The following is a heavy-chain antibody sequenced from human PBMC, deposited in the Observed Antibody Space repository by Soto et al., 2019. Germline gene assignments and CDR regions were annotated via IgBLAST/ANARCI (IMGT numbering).Heavy chain of an antibody. V-gene: IGHV3-33*01. J-gene: IGHJ4*02. CDR2: IWFDGSNK. CDR3: ARLGITGTTFRGFDY. Sequence: QVQLVESGGGVVQPGRSLRLSCAASGFTFSIYGMHWVRQALGKGLEWVAVIWFDGSNKYYADSVKGRFTISRDNSKNTLYLQMNSLRAEDTAVYYCARLGITGTTFRGFDYWGQGTLVTVSS. D-gene: IGHD1-20*01. CDR1: GFTFSIYG.